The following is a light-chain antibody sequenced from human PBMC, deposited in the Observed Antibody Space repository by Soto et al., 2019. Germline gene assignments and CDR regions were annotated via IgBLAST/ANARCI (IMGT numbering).Light chain of an antibody. Sequence: EIVLTQSPGTLSLSPGERATLSCRASQSVISNYLAWYQQKPGLAPRLLIYGASSRATGIPDRFSGSGSGTDFTLTISRLGPEDFAVYYCQQYGSSPTFGQGTKV. CDR3: QQYGSSPT. V-gene: IGKV3-20*01. CDR1: QSVISNY. CDR2: GAS. J-gene: IGKJ1*01.